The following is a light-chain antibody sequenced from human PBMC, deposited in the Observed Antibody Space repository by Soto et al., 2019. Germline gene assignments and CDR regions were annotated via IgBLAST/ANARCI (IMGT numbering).Light chain of an antibody. V-gene: IGLV2-14*01. Sequence: QSALTQPASVSGSPGQSITISCTGTSSDVGGYNYVSWYQQHPGKAPKLMIYEVSNRPSGVSNRFSGSKSGNTASLTISGLQAEDEADYYCRSYTIINTWVFGGGTKLTVL. CDR2: EVS. CDR3: RSYTIINTWV. CDR1: SSDVGGYNY. J-gene: IGLJ3*02.